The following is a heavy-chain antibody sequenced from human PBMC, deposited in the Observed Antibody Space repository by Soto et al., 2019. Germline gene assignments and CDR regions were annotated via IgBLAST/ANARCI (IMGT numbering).Heavy chain of an antibody. CDR1: GYTFTSYG. V-gene: IGHV1-18*01. CDR3: ARLGDPLNWNYESNFDY. CDR2: ISAYNGNT. J-gene: IGHJ4*02. D-gene: IGHD1-7*01. Sequence: GASVKVSCKASGYTFTSYGISWVRQAPGQGLEWMVRISAYNGNTIYAQKFQDRVTMTADTSTSTAYMELRSLRSDDTAMYYCARLGDPLNWNYESNFDYWGQGTLVTVSS.